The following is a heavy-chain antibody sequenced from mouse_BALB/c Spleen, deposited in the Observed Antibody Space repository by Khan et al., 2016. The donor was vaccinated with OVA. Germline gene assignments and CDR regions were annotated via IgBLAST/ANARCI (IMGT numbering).Heavy chain of an antibody. Sequence: VQLKQSGPGLVKPSQSLSLTCTVTGYSITSGYAWNWIRQFPGNKLEWMGFISYSGNTNYNPSLKSRISITRDTSKNQFFLQLNSVTTEDTARYYCARVYGGDFDYWGQGTTLTVSS. V-gene: IGHV3-2*02. D-gene: IGHD1-1*01. J-gene: IGHJ2*01. CDR1: GYSITSGYA. CDR3: ARVYGGDFDY. CDR2: ISYSGNT.